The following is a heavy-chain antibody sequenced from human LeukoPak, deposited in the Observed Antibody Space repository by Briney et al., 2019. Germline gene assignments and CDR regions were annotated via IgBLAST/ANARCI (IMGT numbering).Heavy chain of an antibody. CDR1: GFTFSSYS. V-gene: IGHV3-21*01. Sequence: GGSLRLSCAASGFTFSSYSMNWVRQAPGKGLEWVSSINSSSGYIYYADSVKGRFTISRDNAKNSLYLQMNSLRAEDTAVYYCARVVAVAGVGVAMDVWGKGTTVTVSS. J-gene: IGHJ6*04. CDR2: INSSSGYI. D-gene: IGHD6-19*01. CDR3: ARVVAVAGVGVAMDV.